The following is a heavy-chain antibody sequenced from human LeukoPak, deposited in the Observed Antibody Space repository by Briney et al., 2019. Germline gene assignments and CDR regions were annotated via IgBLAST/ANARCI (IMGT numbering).Heavy chain of an antibody. CDR3: ARAGSSGWIFDY. Sequence: TPSETLSCTGTGSGGSISSYYWSWIRQPPGKGLEWIGYIYYSGSTNYNPSLKSRVTISVDTSKNQFSLKLSSVTAADTAVYYCARAGSSGWIFDYWGQGTLATVSS. CDR2: IYYSGST. CDR1: GGSISSYY. D-gene: IGHD6-19*01. V-gene: IGHV4-59*01. J-gene: IGHJ4*02.